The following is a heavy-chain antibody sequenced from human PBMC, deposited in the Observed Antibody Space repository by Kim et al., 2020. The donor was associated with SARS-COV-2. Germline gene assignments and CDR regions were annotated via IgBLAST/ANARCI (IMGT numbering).Heavy chain of an antibody. J-gene: IGHJ6*02. CDR1: GGSISSYY. Sequence: SETLSLTCTVSGGSISSYYWSWIRQPPGKGLEWIGYIYYSGSTNYNPSLKSRVTISVDTSKNQFSLKLSSVTAADTAVYYCARSPPRYGMDVWGQGTTVT. CDR2: IYYSGST. CDR3: ARSPPRYGMDV. V-gene: IGHV4-59*01.